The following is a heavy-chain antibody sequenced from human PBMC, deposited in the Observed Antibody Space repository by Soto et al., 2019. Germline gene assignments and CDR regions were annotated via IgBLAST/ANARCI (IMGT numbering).Heavy chain of an antibody. D-gene: IGHD1-26*01. Sequence: SVKVSCKASGGTFISYAISWVRQADGQGLEWMGGIIHIFGTATYAKKFHGRVRSTANDSTSTAYMELRSLRSEEKDVYSCAREMGAIQFDYWGQGTLVTVSS. CDR2: IIHIFGTA. J-gene: IGHJ4*02. CDR3: AREMGAIQFDY. CDR1: GGTFISYA. V-gene: IGHV1-69*13.